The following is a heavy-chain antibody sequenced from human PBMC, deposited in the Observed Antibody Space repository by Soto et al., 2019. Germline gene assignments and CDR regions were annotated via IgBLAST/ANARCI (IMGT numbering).Heavy chain of an antibody. V-gene: IGHV4-31*03. CDR2: IYYSGST. J-gene: IGHJ5*02. CDR1: GGSISSGGYY. D-gene: IGHD1-7*01. CDR3: ARDQAELVFDP. Sequence: SETLSLTCTVSGGSISSGGYYWSWIRQHPGKGLEWIGYIYYSGSTYYNPSLKSRVTISVDTSKNQFSLKLSSVTAADTAVYYCARDQAELVFDPWGQGTLVTVSS.